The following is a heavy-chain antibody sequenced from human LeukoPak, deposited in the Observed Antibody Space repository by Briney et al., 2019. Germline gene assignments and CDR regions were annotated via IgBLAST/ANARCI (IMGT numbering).Heavy chain of an antibody. J-gene: IGHJ3*02. V-gene: IGHV3-33*06. CDR1: GFTFSSYG. CDR3: AKGSAFDI. CDR2: IWYGGSNK. Sequence: GGSLRLSCAASGFTFSSYGMHWVRQAPGKGPEWVAVIWYGGSNKYYADSVKGRFTISRDNSKNTLYLQMNSLRAEDTAVYYCAKGSAFDIWGQGTMVTVSS.